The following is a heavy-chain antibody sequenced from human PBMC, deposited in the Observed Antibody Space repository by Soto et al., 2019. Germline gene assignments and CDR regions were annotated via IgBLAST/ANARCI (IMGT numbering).Heavy chain of an antibody. J-gene: IGHJ3*02. CDR3: AKATKVVLMVYAIGRLRKFDAFDI. V-gene: IGHV3-23*01. Sequence: GGSLRLSCAASGFTFSSYAMSWVRQAPGKGLEWVSAISGSGGSTYYADSVKGRFTISRDNSKNTLYLQMNSLRAEDTAVYYCAKATKVVLMVYAIGRLRKFDAFDIWGQGTMVTVSS. D-gene: IGHD2-8*01. CDR2: ISGSGGST. CDR1: GFTFSSYA.